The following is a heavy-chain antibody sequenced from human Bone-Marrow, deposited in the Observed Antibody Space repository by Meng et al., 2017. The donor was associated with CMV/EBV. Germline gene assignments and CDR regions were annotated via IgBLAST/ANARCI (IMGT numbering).Heavy chain of an antibody. CDR3: ARSLELPTNYYYYYGMDV. V-gene: IGHV3-30-3*01. J-gene: IGHJ6*02. Sequence: GGSLRLSCAASGFTFSSYAMHWVRQAPGKGLEWVAVISYDGSNKYYADSVKGRFTISRDNSKNTLYLQMNSLRAEDTAVYYCARSLELPTNYYYYYGMDVWGQGTTVTGSS. CDR2: ISYDGSNK. D-gene: IGHD1-7*01. CDR1: GFTFSSYA.